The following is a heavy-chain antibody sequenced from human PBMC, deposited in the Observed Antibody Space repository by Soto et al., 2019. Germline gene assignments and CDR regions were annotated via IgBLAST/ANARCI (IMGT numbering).Heavy chain of an antibody. Sequence: QVQIHQWGAGVLKPSETLSLTCAVSGGSFSGYIWTWIRQTPGKGLQWIGQINHSGSAVYNPSLKTRVTISIMSTNQCSLEMSSVTAADTAVYYCARGLSTGSPYSGGWYYFDSWGQGATVTVS. J-gene: IGHJ4*02. D-gene: IGHD3-10*01. CDR2: INHSGSA. V-gene: IGHV4-34*01. CDR1: GGSFSGYI. CDR3: ARGLSTGSPYSGGWYYFDS.